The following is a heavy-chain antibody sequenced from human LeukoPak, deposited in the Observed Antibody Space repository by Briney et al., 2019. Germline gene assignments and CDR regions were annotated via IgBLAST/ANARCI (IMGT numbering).Heavy chain of an antibody. CDR2: ITPDAGRT. CDR3: VQDWAWGAFGY. D-gene: IGHD7-27*01. J-gene: IGHJ4*02. V-gene: IGHV3-23*01. Sequence: TGGSLRLSRAASGFTFSTYGMNWVRQAPGKGLEWVSGITPDAGRTYYADSVKGRFTIYRDNSKNTVYLQMNSLGAEDTAVYYCVQDWAWGAFGYWGQGTLVTVSS. CDR1: GFTFSTYG.